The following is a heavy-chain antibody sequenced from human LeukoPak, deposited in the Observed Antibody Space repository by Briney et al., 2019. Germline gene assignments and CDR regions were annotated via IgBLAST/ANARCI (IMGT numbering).Heavy chain of an antibody. Sequence: SETLSLTRTVSGGSISSYYWSWIRQPPGKGLEWIGYIYYSGSTYYNPSLKSRVTISVDTSKNQFSLKLSSVTAADTAVYYCARVRYYDSSGYPWGQGTLVTVSS. J-gene: IGHJ5*02. CDR3: ARVRYYDSSGYP. CDR1: GGSISSYY. D-gene: IGHD3-22*01. V-gene: IGHV4-30-4*08. CDR2: IYYSGST.